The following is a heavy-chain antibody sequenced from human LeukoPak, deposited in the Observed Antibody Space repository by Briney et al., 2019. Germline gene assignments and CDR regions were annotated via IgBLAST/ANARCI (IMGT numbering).Heavy chain of an antibody. CDR1: GGSISTSSYY. Sequence: SETLSLTCTVSGGSISTSSYYWGWIRQPPGKGLEWIGSIYYSGSTYYNPSLKSRVTISVDTSKNQFSLKLSSVPAADTAVYCCARASSGYCSSTSCYYYYYMDVWGKGTTVTVSS. CDR2: IYYSGST. V-gene: IGHV4-39*01. D-gene: IGHD2-2*01. J-gene: IGHJ6*03. CDR3: ARASSGYCSSTSCYYYYYMDV.